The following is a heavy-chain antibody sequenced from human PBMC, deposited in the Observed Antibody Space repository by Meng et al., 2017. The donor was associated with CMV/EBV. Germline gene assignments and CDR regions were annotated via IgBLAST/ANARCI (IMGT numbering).Heavy chain of an antibody. J-gene: IGHJ4*02. V-gene: IGHV3-49*04. D-gene: IGHD3-3*01. CDR2: IRSKAYGGTT. Sequence: GESLKISCTASGFTFGDYAMSWVRQAPGKGLEWVGFIRSKAYGGTTEYAASVKGRFTISRDDSKSIAYLQMNSLKTEDTAVYYCTREGTTIFGVAKYYWGQGTLVTVSS. CDR3: TREGTTIFGVAKYY. CDR1: GFTFGDYA.